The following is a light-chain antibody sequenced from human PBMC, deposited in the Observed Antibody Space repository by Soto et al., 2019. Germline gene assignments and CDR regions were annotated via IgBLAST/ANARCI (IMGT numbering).Light chain of an antibody. CDR1: QSVDSNY. CDR2: GAS. V-gene: IGKV3-20*01. J-gene: IGKJ5*01. CDR3: QQYGTPRSVT. Sequence: EILFTQSADALSLTPGEEATLSCRASQSVDSNYLAWYQQKPGQTPRLIIYGASGRADGIPHRFSGSGFGTDFTLTISKVEPDDVAVCYCQQYGTPRSVTFGQGTRLEIK.